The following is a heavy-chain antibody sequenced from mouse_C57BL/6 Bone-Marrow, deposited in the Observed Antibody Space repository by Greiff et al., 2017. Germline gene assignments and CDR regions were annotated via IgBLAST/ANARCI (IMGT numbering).Heavy chain of an antibody. J-gene: IGHJ4*01. D-gene: IGHD1-1*01. CDR3: ARDANAYGSSYGGAMDY. V-gene: IGHV7-1*01. CDR1: GFTFSDFY. Sequence: EVNVVESGGGLVQSGRSLRLSCATSGFTFSDFYMDWVRQAPGKGLAWLASSRNKANDYPTEYSASVKGRLIVSRETSQSILSLQMNALRAEDTDSYYCARDANAYGSSYGGAMDYWGQGTSVTVSS. CDR2: SRNKANDYPT.